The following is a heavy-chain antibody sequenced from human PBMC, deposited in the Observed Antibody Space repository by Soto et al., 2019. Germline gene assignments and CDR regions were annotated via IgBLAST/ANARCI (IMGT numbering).Heavy chain of an antibody. CDR3: AKEYGGGTRMITSYFDN. D-gene: IGHD3-16*01. CDR2: ISGSGADT. Sequence: EVQLLESGGGLVQPGGSLRLSCAVSGITFRSHALSWVRQAPGKGLEWVSGISGSGADTHYADSVKGRFTISRDNSKNTLSLQMSSLRAEDTAVYYCAKEYGGGTRMITSYFDNWGRGTLVAVSS. V-gene: IGHV3-23*01. J-gene: IGHJ4*02. CDR1: GITFRSHA.